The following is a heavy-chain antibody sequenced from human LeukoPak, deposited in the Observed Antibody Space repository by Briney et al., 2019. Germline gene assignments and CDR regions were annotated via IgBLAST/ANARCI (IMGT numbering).Heavy chain of an antibody. J-gene: IGHJ6*02. CDR1: GFTFSSYA. CDR3: AKRAITMVRGVRYYYGMDV. V-gene: IGHV3-23*01. Sequence: AGSLTLSCAASGFTFSSYAMSWVRQAPGKGLEWISAISGSGGSTYYADSVKGRFTISRDNSKNTQYLQMNSLRAEDTAVYYCAKRAITMVRGVRYYYGMDVWGQGTTVTVSS. D-gene: IGHD3-10*01. CDR2: ISGSGGST.